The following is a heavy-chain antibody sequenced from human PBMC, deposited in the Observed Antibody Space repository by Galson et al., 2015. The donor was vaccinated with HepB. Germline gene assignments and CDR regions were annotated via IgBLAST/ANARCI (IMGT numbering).Heavy chain of an antibody. J-gene: IGHJ4*02. Sequence: SVKVSCKVSGYTLTELSMHWVRQAPGKGLEWMGGFDPEDGETIYAQKFQGRVTMTEDTSTDTAYMELSSLRSEDTAVYYCATRIDYSGWTWYYFDYWGQGTLVTVSS. CDR1: GYTLTELS. D-gene: IGHD6-19*01. CDR3: ATRIDYSGWTWYYFDY. V-gene: IGHV1-24*01. CDR2: FDPEDGET.